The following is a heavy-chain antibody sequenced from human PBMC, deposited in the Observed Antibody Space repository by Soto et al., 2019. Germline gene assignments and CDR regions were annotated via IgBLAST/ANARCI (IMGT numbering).Heavy chain of an antibody. CDR2: IDWDDDE. D-gene: IGHD4-17*01. V-gene: IGHV2-70*12. CDR3: ARTTTVTKGDAFDI. J-gene: IGHJ3*02. CDR1: GFSLTTSGVG. Sequence: GSGPTMVNPTQTLTLTCTFFGFSLTTSGVGVGWIRQPPGKALEWLARIDWDDDEYYSTSLKTRLTISKDTSKNQVVLTMTNMDPVDTATYYCARTTTVTKGDAFDIRGQGTVVTVS.